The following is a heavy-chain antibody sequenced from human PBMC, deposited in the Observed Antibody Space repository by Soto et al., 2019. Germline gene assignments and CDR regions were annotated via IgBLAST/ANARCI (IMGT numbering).Heavy chain of an antibody. CDR1: GGSVNGYY. CDR2: IYHSGST. D-gene: IGHD1-26*01. Sequence: SETLSLTCAVYGGSVNGYYWNWIRQPPGKGLEWIGEIYHSGSTNYNPSLKSRVTISVDKSKNQFSLKLSSVTAADTAVYYCARDKASIVGPMDCFDHWGQGTLLTVSS. J-gene: IGHJ5*02. CDR3: ARDKASIVGPMDCFDH. V-gene: IGHV4-34*01.